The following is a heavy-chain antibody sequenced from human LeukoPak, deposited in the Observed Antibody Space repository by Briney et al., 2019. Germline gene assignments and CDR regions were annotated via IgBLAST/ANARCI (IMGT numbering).Heavy chain of an antibody. Sequence: AGGSPRLSCAASGFTVSSNYMSWVRQAPGKGLEWVSVIYSGGSTYYADSVKGRFTISRDNSKNTLYLQMNSLRAEGTAVYYCARIVVVTAILNWFDPWGQGTLVTVSS. CDR1: GFTVSSNY. CDR2: IYSGGST. J-gene: IGHJ5*02. V-gene: IGHV3-53*01. D-gene: IGHD2-21*02. CDR3: ARIVVVTAILNWFDP.